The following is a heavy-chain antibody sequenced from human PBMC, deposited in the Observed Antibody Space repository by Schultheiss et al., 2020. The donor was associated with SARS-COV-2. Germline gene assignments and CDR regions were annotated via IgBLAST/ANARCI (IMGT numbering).Heavy chain of an antibody. CDR3: ASGQQLVQLDY. CDR2: IYYSGST. Sequence: SETLSLTCTVSGGSISSYYWSWIRQPPGKGLEWIGYIYYSGSTNYNPSLKSRVTISVYTSKNQFSLKLSAMTAADTAVYYCASGQQLVQLDYWGQGTLVTVSS. CDR1: GGSISSYY. J-gene: IGHJ4*02. D-gene: IGHD6-13*01. V-gene: IGHV4-59*01.